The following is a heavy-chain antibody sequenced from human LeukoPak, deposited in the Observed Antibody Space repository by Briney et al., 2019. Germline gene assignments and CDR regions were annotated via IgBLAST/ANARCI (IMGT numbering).Heavy chain of an antibody. V-gene: IGHV3-23*01. D-gene: IGHD1-1*01. CDR3: AKGSQESPRTILDAFDI. CDR1: GFTFNSRA. Sequence: GGSLRLSCAASGFTFNSRAMSWVRQAPGKGLEWVSTLSGSAFTYYADSVKGRFTISRDTSKNTLFLDMNTLRVEDTAVYYCAKGSQESPRTILDAFDIWGQGAMVSVSS. CDR2: LSGSAFT. J-gene: IGHJ3*02.